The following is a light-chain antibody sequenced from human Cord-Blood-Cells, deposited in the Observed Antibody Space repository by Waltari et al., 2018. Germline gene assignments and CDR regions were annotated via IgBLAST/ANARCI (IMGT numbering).Light chain of an antibody. CDR2: EGS. J-gene: IGLJ3*02. Sequence: QSALTQPASVSGSPGQSITISCTGTSSDVGSYNLVSWYQQHPGKAPKLMIYEGSKRPSGFSNRFSGFKSGNTASRSISGRQAEDEADYYCCSYAGSSTWVFGGGTKLTVL. CDR3: CSYAGSSTWV. CDR1: SSDVGSYNL. V-gene: IGLV2-23*01.